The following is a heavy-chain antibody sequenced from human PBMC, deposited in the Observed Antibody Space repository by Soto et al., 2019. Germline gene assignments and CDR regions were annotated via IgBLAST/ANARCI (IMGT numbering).Heavy chain of an antibody. CDR3: ATLRPYYDFWSGSHDAFDI. Sequence: ASETLSLTCAVYGGSFSGYYWGWIRQPPGKGLEWIGEINHSGSTNYNPSLKSRVTISVDTSKNRFSLKLSSVTAADTAVYYCATLRPYYDFWSGSHDAFDIWGQGTTVTVSS. J-gene: IGHJ3*02. V-gene: IGHV4-34*01. CDR2: INHSGST. CDR1: GGSFSGYY. D-gene: IGHD3-3*01.